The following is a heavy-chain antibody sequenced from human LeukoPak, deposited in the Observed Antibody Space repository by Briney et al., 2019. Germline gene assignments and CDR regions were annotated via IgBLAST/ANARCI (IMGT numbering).Heavy chain of an antibody. Sequence: SETLSLTCTVSGGSISSSSYYWGWIRQPPGKGLEWIGSIYYSGSTYYNPSLKSRVTISVDTSKNQFSLKLSSVTAADTAVYYCTRMIRRAFDIWGQGTIVTVSS. CDR1: GGSISSSSYY. V-gene: IGHV4-39*07. CDR3: TRMIRRAFDI. J-gene: IGHJ3*02. D-gene: IGHD3-22*01. CDR2: IYYSGST.